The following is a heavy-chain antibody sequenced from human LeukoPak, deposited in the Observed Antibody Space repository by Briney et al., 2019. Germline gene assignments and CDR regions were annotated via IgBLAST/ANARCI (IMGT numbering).Heavy chain of an antibody. CDR3: ARGRSYGFDFDS. Sequence: SETLSLTCDVSGVSINTCCYYWTWIRQPPGKGLEWIGYKYYSGSTRYNSSHRSRLTISLDSSKNQFSLRLTSVTAADTAVYYCARGRSYGFDFDSWGPGYLVIVSS. D-gene: IGHD5-18*01. CDR2: KYYSGST. J-gene: IGHJ4*02. CDR1: GVSINTCCYY. V-gene: IGHV4-61*01.